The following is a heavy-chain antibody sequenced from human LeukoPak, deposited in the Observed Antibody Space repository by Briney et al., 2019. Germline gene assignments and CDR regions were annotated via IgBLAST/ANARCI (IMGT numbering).Heavy chain of an antibody. D-gene: IGHD3-16*02. J-gene: IGHJ6*03. V-gene: IGHV4-39*07. CDR3: ARASYVWGSYRHDYYYYMDV. CDR1: GDSISSSSSY. CDR2: IYYSGST. Sequence: SETLSLTCTVSGDSISSSSSYWGWIRQPPGEGLEWIGSIYYSGSTYYDTSLKSRVTISVDTSKNQFSLKLSSVTAADTAVYYCARASYVWGSYRHDYYYYMDVWGKGTTVTVSS.